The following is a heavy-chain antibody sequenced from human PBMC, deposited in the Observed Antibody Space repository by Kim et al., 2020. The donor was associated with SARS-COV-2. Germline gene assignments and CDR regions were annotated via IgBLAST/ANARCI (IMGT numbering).Heavy chain of an antibody. D-gene: IGHD1-1*01. J-gene: IGHJ2*01. V-gene: IGHV3-33*01. CDR3: ARGPWDPNDGWYFDL. Sequence: GGSLRLSCAASGFSFSSYGMHWVRQAPGKRLEWVAFISYAGSDKFYADSVKGRFTISRDNSKNTLYLQTNSLRAEDTAVFYCARGPWDPNDGWYFDLWGRGTLVTVSS. CDR1: GFSFSSYG. CDR2: ISYAGSDK.